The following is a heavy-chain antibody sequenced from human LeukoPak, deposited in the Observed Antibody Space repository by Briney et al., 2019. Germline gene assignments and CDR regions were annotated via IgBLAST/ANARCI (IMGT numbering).Heavy chain of an antibody. Sequence: GGSLRLSCAASGFTFSSYAMGWVRQAPGKGLEWVSAISGSGGSTYYADSVKGRFTISRDNSKNTLYLQMNSLRAEDTAVYYCAKTVGTTVTTGGFDPWGQGTLVTVSS. CDR3: AKTVGTTVTTGGFDP. D-gene: IGHD4-17*01. V-gene: IGHV3-23*01. CDR1: GFTFSSYA. J-gene: IGHJ5*02. CDR2: ISGSGGST.